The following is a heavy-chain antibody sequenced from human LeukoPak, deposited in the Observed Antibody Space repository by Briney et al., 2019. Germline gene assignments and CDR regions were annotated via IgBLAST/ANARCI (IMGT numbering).Heavy chain of an antibody. CDR3: AKGAAARLE. V-gene: IGHV4-59*01. CDR2: IYYSGST. CDR1: GGSISSYY. D-gene: IGHD6-13*01. Sequence: NTSETLSLTCTVSGGSISSYYWSWIRQPPGKGLEWIGYIYYSGSTNYNPSLKSRVTISVDTSKNQFSLKLSSVTAADTAVYYCAKGAAARLEWGQGTLVTVSS. J-gene: IGHJ4*02.